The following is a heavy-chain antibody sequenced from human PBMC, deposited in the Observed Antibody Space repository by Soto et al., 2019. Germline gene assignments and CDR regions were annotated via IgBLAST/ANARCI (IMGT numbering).Heavy chain of an antibody. V-gene: IGHV3-33*06. CDR2: IWYDGSNK. CDR3: AKFVVAEPFDY. D-gene: IGHD2-15*01. CDR1: GFSFSSYG. J-gene: IGHJ4*02. Sequence: QVQLVESGGGVVQPGRSLRLSCAASGFSFSSYGMHWVRQAPGKGLEWVAVIWYDGSNKYYADSVKGRFTISRDNSKNTLYLQMNSLRAEDTAVYYCAKFVVAEPFDYWGQGTLVTVSS.